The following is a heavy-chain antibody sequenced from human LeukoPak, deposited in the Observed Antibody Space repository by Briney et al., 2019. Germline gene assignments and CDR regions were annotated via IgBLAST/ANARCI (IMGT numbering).Heavy chain of an antibody. D-gene: IGHD1-14*01. CDR2: ISSDGGGT. J-gene: IGHJ4*02. V-gene: IGHV3-64D*06. CDR3: VRYTDSSYPD. Sequence: GGSLRLSCSAFGFIFTPYAMHWVRQAPGKGLEYVSAISSDGGGTYYTDSVKGRFTISRDNSKSTLYLQMSSLRPEDTAVYYCVRYTDSSYPDWGQGTLVTVSS. CDR1: GFIFTPYA.